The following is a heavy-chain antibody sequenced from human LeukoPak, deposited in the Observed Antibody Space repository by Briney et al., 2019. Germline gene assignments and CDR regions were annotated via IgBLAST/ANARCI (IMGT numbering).Heavy chain of an antibody. D-gene: IGHD1-26*01. Sequence: SETLSLTCTVSGGSISSYYWSWIRQPPGKGLEWIGYIYYSGSTNYNPSLKSRVTISVDTSKNQFSLKLSSVTAADTAVYYCARSQRQWELPPGDCGQGTLVTVSS. CDR3: ARSQRQWELPPGD. V-gene: IGHV4-59*01. J-gene: IGHJ4*02. CDR1: GGSISSYY. CDR2: IYYSGST.